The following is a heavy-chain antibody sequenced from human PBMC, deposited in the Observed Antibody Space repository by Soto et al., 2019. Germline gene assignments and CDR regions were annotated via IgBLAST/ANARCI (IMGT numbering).Heavy chain of an antibody. V-gene: IGHV1-58*01. CDR2: IVFGSGNT. CDR3: AADKYPNNWFGP. CDR1: GLPFPTSA. Sequence: QMQLVQSGDEVKKPGTSVKVSCKVSGLPFPTSAVHWVRQARGQRTEWIGWIVFGSGNTGYAQKFQERVTITRDMSTSTAYMEMTSLRVDDTAVDYCAADKYPNNWFGPWGQGTLVTDSS. J-gene: IGHJ5*02.